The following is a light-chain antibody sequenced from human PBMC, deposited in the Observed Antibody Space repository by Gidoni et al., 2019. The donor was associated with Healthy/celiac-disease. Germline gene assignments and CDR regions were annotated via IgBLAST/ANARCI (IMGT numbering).Light chain of an antibody. CDR1: QSISSY. Sequence: DIQMTQSPSSLSASVGDRVTITCRASQSISSYLNWYRQKPGKAPKLLIYAASSLQSGVPSRLSGSGAGTDFTLTISSLQPGDFATYYCQQSYSTPPWTFGQGTKVEIK. CDR3: QQSYSTPPWT. CDR2: AAS. V-gene: IGKV1-39*01. J-gene: IGKJ1*01.